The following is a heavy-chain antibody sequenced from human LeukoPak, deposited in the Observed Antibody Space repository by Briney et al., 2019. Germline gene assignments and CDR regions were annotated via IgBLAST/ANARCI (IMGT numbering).Heavy chain of an antibody. D-gene: IGHD6-19*01. CDR3: ARGSKGKQWLLPYYYYYGMDV. V-gene: IGHV1-8*01. J-gene: IGHJ6*02. CDR1: GYTFTSYD. CDR2: MNPNSGNT. Sequence: ASVKVSCKASGYTFTSYDINWVRQATGQGLEWMGWMNPNSGNTGYAQKFQGRVTMTRNTSISTAYMELSSLRSEDTAVYYCARGSKGKQWLLPYYYYYGMDVWGQGTTVTVSS.